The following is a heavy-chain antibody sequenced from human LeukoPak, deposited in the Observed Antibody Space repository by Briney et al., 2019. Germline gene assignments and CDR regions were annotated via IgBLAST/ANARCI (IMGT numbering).Heavy chain of an antibody. V-gene: IGHV1-18*04. J-gene: IGHJ5*02. Sequence: ASAKVSCKASGYTFTSYGISWVRQAPGQGLEWMGWISAYNGNTNYAQKLQGRVTMTTDTSTSTAYMELRSLRSDDTAVYYCAREQGSGSYLNWFDPWGQGTLVTVSS. CDR1: GYTFTSYG. CDR3: AREQGSGSYLNWFDP. D-gene: IGHD3-10*01. CDR2: ISAYNGNT.